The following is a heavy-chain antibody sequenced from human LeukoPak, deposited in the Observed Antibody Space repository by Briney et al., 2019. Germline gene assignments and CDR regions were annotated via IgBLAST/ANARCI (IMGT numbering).Heavy chain of an antibody. J-gene: IGHJ6*02. CDR2: MNQDGSAK. CDR1: GFTFSDSW. CDR3: ATYTHWVAGDV. V-gene: IGHV3-7*01. D-gene: IGHD3-16*01. Sequence: GGSLRLSCAASGFTFSDSWMSWVRQAPGKGLEWVANMNQDGSAKGYVDSVKGRFTISRDNARNSLYLQMSSLRPEDTAVYCCATYTHWVAGDVWGQGTTDTVSS.